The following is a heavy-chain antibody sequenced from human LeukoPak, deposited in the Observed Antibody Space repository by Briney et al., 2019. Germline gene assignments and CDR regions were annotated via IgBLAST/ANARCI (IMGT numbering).Heavy chain of an antibody. Sequence: ASVKVSCKASGYTFTGYYMHWVRQAPGQGLEWMGWINPNSGGTNYAQKVQGRVTVTTDTSTSTSYMELRSLRSDDTAVYYCTREQGGNFDSWGQGTLVTVSS. CDR1: GYTFTGYY. CDR2: INPNSGGT. V-gene: IGHV1-2*02. D-gene: IGHD3-16*01. CDR3: TREQGGNFDS. J-gene: IGHJ4*02.